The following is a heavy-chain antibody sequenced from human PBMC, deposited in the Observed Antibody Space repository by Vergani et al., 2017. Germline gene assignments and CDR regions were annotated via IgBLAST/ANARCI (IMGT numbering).Heavy chain of an antibody. D-gene: IGHD3-10*01. CDR1: GFSFSSHA. CDR2: ISNDGRKK. J-gene: IGHJ6*03. Sequence: QVQLAESGGGRVQPGRSLRLSCAASGFSFSSHAIHWVRQAPGKGLEWVAVISNDGRKKYYADSVKGRFTISRDNSKNTLDLQMNSLITHDTAVYYCEKAGSVTSGSLQYNFYMDVWGKGTTVTVS. CDR3: EKAGSVTSGSLQYNFYMDV. V-gene: IGHV3-30*18.